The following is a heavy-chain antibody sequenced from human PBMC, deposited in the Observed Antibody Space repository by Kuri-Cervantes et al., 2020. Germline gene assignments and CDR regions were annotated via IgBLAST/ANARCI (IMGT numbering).Heavy chain of an antibody. V-gene: IGHV3-9*01. D-gene: IGHD1-26*01. CDR2: ISWNSGSI. J-gene: IGHJ6*03. CDR1: GFTFDDYA. CDR3: ARDSGGWELLNYYYYYMDV. Sequence: SLKISCAASGFTFDDYAMHWVRQAPGKGLEWVSGISWNSGSIGYADSVKGRFTISRDNAKNSLYLQMNSLRAEDTAVYYCARDSGGWELLNYYYYYMDVWGKGTTVTVSS.